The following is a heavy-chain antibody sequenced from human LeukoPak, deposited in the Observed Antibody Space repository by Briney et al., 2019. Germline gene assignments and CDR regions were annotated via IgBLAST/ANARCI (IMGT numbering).Heavy chain of an antibody. Sequence: GGSLRLSCAASGFTFSSYSMNWVRQAPGKGLEWVSSISSSSSYIYYADSVKGRFTISRDNAKNSLYLQMNSLRAEDTAVYYCAGEEVEYYFYYWGQGTLVTVSS. CDR3: AGEEVEYYFYY. CDR1: GFTFSSYS. J-gene: IGHJ4*02. CDR2: ISSSSSYI. V-gene: IGHV3-21*01.